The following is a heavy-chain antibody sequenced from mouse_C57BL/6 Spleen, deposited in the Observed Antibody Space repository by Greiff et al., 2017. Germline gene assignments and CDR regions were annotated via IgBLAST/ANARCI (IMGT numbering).Heavy chain of an antibody. V-gene: IGHV1-63*01. Sequence: VQRVESGAELVRPGTSVKMSCKASGYTFTNYWIGWAKQRPGHGLEWIGDIYPGGGYTNYNEKFKGKATLTADKSSSTAYMQFSSLTSEDSAIYYCARAPRDGYYGTYAMDYWVKEPQSPSPQ. D-gene: IGHD2-3*01. CDR2: IYPGGGYT. J-gene: IGHJ4*01. CDR3: ARAPRDGYYGTYAMDY. CDR1: GYTFTNYW.